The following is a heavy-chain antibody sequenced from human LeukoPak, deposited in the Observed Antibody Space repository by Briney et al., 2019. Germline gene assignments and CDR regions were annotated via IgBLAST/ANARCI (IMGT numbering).Heavy chain of an antibody. CDR1: GGSISSSSYY. CDR2: IYYSGST. CDR3: ARTQLWFGEAYFDY. D-gene: IGHD3-10*01. J-gene: IGHJ4*02. V-gene: IGHV4-39*01. Sequence: PSETLSLTCTVSGGSISSSSYYWGWIRQPPGKGLEWIGSIYYSGSTYYNPSLKSRVTISVDTSKNQFSPKLSSVTAADTAVYYCARTQLWFGEAYFDYWGQGTPVTVSS.